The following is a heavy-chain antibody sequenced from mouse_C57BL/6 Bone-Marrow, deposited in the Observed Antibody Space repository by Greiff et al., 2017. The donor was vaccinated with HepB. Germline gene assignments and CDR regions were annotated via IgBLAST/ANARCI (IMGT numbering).Heavy chain of an antibody. Sequence: VQLVESGAELVRPGASVKLSCKASGYTFTDYYINWVKQRPGQGLEWIARIYPGSGNTYYNEKFKGKATLTAEKSSSTAYMQLSSLTSEDSAVYFCARSYDYDGDYWGQGTTLTVSS. V-gene: IGHV1-76*01. CDR2: IYPGSGNT. D-gene: IGHD2-4*01. CDR1: GYTFTDYY. CDR3: ARSYDYDGDY. J-gene: IGHJ2*01.